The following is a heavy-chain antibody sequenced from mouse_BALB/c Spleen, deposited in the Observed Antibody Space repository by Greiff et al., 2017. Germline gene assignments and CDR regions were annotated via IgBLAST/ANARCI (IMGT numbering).Heavy chain of an antibody. V-gene: IGHV5-6-5*01. D-gene: IGHD1-1*01. CDR2: ISSGGST. CDR1: GFTFSSYA. CDR3: ARENYGSRDAMDY. Sequence: EVKVVESGGGLVKPGGSLKLSCAASGFTFSSYAMSWVRQTPEKRLEWVASISSGGSTYYPDSVKGRFTISRDNARNILYLQMSSLRSEDTAMYYCARENYGSRDAMDYWGQGTSVTVSS. J-gene: IGHJ4*01.